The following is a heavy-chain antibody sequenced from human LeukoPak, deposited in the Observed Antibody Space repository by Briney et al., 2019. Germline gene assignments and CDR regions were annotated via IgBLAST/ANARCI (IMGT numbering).Heavy chain of an antibody. Sequence: PGGSLRLSCAACGFTFSSYGMHWVRQAPGKGLEWVAFIRYDGSNKYYADSVKGRFTISRDNSKNTLYLQMNSLRAEDTAVYYCARPVIYDSSGYEYYYYYYMDVWGKGTTVTVPS. D-gene: IGHD3-22*01. CDR1: GFTFSSYG. CDR3: ARPVIYDSSGYEYYYYYYMDV. V-gene: IGHV3-30*02. CDR2: IRYDGSNK. J-gene: IGHJ6*03.